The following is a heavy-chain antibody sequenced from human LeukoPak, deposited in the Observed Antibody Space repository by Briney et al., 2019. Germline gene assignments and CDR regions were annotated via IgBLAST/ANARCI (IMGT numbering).Heavy chain of an antibody. CDR1: GFTFSSYS. D-gene: IGHD3-10*01. CDR2: ISTSSRYI. J-gene: IGHJ4*02. CDR3: ARESANYDSGSFSY. Sequence: GGSLRLSCTASGFTFSSYSMNWVRQAPGKGLEWVSSISTSSRYISYADSVRGRFTISRDNAKNSLYLQMNSLRAEDTAVYYCARESANYDSGSFSYWGQGTLVTVSS. V-gene: IGHV3-21*01.